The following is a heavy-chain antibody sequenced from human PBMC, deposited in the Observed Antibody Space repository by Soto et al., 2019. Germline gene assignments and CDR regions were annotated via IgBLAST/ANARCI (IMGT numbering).Heavy chain of an antibody. Sequence: QAQLVQSGAEVKKPGASVKVTCKASGYTFSSYGISWVRQAPGQGLEWVGWISGYNGKSNYAQNYEGRVTMIMDTSTSTAYMELSSLRSDDTAVYYCARIADCSTTSCSFPSMFHVRGYYYYYGLDVWGQGTTVTVSS. CDR1: GYTFSSYG. D-gene: IGHD2-2*01. V-gene: IGHV1-18*04. CDR3: ARIADCSTTSCSFPSMFHVRGYYYYYGLDV. J-gene: IGHJ6*02. CDR2: ISGYNGKS.